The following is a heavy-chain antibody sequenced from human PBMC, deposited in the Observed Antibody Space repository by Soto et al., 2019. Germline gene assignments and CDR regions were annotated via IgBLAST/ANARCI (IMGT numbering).Heavy chain of an antibody. V-gene: IGHV1-69*02. CDR2: IFPLTDIP. CDR3: ARGPLVVLNYFES. CDR1: GGTFRNYP. J-gene: IGHJ4*02. Sequence: QVQLVQSGTEVKKPGSSVKVSCKASGGTFRNYPINWVRQAPGQGLEWMGSIFPLTDIPDYAQNFQARLTISAAKSTRTAYMELSSLTSDDTAMYFCARGPLVVLNYFESWGQGTLVTVSS.